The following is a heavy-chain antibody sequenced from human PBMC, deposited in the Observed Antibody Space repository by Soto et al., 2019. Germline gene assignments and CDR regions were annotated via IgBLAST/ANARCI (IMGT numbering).Heavy chain of an antibody. CDR2: IYWDDNK. CDR3: AHRDGFGEFKY. CDR1: GFSLTTSGVG. J-gene: IGHJ4*02. D-gene: IGHD3-10*01. Sequence: QITLKESGPTLVKPTQTLTLTCTFSGFSLTTSGVGVGWIRQPPGKALEWLALIYWDDNKIYSPSLKNRFAITKDTSKNQVVLTVTNMDPEDTATYYCAHRDGFGEFKYWGQGILVTVSS. V-gene: IGHV2-5*02.